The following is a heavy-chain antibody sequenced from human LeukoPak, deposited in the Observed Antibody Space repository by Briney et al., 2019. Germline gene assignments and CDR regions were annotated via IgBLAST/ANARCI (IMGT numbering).Heavy chain of an antibody. CDR2: IYTSGST. D-gene: IGHD4-11*01. CDR1: GGSISSGSYY. V-gene: IGHV4-61*02. CDR3: ARSTTVVPYYYYYMDV. Sequence: SQTLSLTCTVSGGSISSGSYYWSWIRQPAGTGLEWIGRIYTSGSTNYNPSLKSRVTISVDTSKNQFSLKLSSVTAADTAVYYCARSTTVVPYYYYYMDVWGKGTTVTVSS. J-gene: IGHJ6*03.